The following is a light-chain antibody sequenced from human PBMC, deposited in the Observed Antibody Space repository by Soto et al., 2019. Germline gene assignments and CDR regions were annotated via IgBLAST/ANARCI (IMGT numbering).Light chain of an antibody. J-gene: IGKJ5*01. CDR3: QQSGSSPPIT. Sequence: EIVLTQSPGTLSLSPGERATLSCRARQSVSSTYLAWYQQKPGQSPRLLIYGASSRATGIPNRFSASGSGTDFALTISRLEPEDFGVYYCQQSGSSPPITFGRGTRLEIK. V-gene: IGKV3-20*01. CDR2: GAS. CDR1: QSVSSTY.